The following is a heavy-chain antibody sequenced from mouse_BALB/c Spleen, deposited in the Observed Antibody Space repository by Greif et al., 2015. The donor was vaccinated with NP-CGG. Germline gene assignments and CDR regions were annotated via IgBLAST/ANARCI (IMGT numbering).Heavy chain of an antibody. CDR3: ARKGGSIYYDYDGFAY. D-gene: IGHD2-4*01. CDR2: IWSGGST. Sequence: QVQLQQSGPGLVQPSQSLSITCTVSGFSLTSYGVHWVRQSPGKGLEWLGVIWSGGSTDYNAAFISRLSISKDNSKSQVFFKMDSLQANDTAIYYCARKGGSIYYDYDGFAYWGQGTLVTVSA. CDR1: GFSLTSYG. J-gene: IGHJ3*01. V-gene: IGHV2-2*02.